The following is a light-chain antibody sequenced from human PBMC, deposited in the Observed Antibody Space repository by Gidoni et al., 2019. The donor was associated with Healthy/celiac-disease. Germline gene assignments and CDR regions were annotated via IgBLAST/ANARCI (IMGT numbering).Light chain of an antibody. CDR1: QDISNY. CDR3: QQYDNLPPQFT. V-gene: IGKV1-33*01. Sequence: DIQMTQSPSSLSASVGDRVTITCQASQDISNYLNWYQQKPGKAPKLLIYDAANLETGVPSRFSGSGSGTDFTFTISSLLPEDIATYYCQQYDNLPPQFTFGPGTKVDIK. J-gene: IGKJ3*01. CDR2: DAA.